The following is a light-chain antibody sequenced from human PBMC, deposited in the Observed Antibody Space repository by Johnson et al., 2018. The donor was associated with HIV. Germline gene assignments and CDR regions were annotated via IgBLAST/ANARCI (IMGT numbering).Light chain of an antibody. J-gene: IGLJ1*01. Sequence: SVLTQPPSVSAAPGQKVTISCSGSSSNIGINYVSWYQQLPGTAPKLLIYDNTKRPSGIPDRFSGSKSGTSATLGITGLQTGDEADYYCGTWDSSLSDYVFGTGTKVTVL. CDR1: SSNIGINY. V-gene: IGLV1-51*01. CDR2: DNT. CDR3: GTWDSSLSDYV.